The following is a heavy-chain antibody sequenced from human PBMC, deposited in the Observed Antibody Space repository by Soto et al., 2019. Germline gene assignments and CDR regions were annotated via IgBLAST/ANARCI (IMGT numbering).Heavy chain of an antibody. Sequence: SETLSLTCTVSGGSISSGSYYWDWIRQPPGKGLEWIGYIYYSGSTHYNPPLQNRVTISIDTSKNQVSLKVNSVTAADTAVYYCARDHPHSYGVYYFDYWGQGTPVTVS. V-gene: IGHV4-61*01. CDR1: GGSISSGSYY. CDR3: ARDHPHSYGVYYFDY. J-gene: IGHJ4*02. CDR2: IYYSGST. D-gene: IGHD5-18*01.